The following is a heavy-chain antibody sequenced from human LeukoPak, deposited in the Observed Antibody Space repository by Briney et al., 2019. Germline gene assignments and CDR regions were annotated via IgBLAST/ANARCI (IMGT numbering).Heavy chain of an antibody. J-gene: IGHJ6*03. CDR3: ARRLGGYCGSASCYHIDV. V-gene: IGHV4-34*01. CDR1: GGSFSDYY. Sequence: SETLSLTSAVYGGSFSDYYWSWIRQPPGKGLEWIGEINHSGIPNYNASLKSRVTISVDTSKNQFSLKLSSVTAADTAVFYCARRLGGYCGSASCYHIDVWGRGTTVTVSS. CDR2: INHSGIP. D-gene: IGHD2-2*01.